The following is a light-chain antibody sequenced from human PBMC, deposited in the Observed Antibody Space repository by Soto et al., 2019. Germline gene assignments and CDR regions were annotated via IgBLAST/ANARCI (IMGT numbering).Light chain of an antibody. Sequence: QSALTQPASVSGSPGQSIAISCTGTSSDVGGYNYASWYQHHPGKAPKLMIYDVSNRPSGVSNRFSGSKSGNTASLTISGLQAEDEADYYCSSYTSSSTYVFGTGTKVTVL. CDR3: SSYTSSSTYV. CDR2: DVS. J-gene: IGLJ1*01. V-gene: IGLV2-14*03. CDR1: SSDVGGYNY.